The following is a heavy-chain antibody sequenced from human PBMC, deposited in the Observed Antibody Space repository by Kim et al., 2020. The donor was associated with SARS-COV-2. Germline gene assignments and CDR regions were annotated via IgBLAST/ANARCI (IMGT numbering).Heavy chain of an antibody. J-gene: IGHJ3*02. CDR3: TRVNPLPAGWYYGLD. Sequence: GGSLRLSCAASGFTFSSSTMHWVRQASGKGLEWVGGITSKPNNYSTAYAASVRCSFTIATDGSTNTAYLHMRSPNTEDTAIYYCTRVNPLPAGWYYGLD. CDR2: ITSKPNNYST. CDR1: GFTFSSST. V-gene: IGHV3-73*01. D-gene: IGHD2-2*01.